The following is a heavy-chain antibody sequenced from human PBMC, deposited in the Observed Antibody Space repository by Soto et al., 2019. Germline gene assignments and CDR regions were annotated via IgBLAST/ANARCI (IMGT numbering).Heavy chain of an antibody. D-gene: IGHD2-21*02. J-gene: IGHJ3*01. Sequence: GGSLRLSCAASGFTFSSHWMHWVRQAPGKGLVWVSGVNTDGTSTAYADSVKGRFTISRDNARNTLYLQMNSLTVEDTAVYYCARGDRGAFDLWGQGTMVTVSS. V-gene: IGHV3-74*01. CDR3: ARGDRGAFDL. CDR1: GFTFSSHW. CDR2: VNTDGTST.